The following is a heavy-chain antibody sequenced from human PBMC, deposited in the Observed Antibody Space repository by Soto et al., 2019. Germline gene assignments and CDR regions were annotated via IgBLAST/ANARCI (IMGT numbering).Heavy chain of an antibody. CDR2: INHRGGT. D-gene: IGHD6-6*01. CDR1: GGSFSGYY. Sequence: SETLSLTCAVYGGSFSGYYWSWIRQSPGKGLEWIGEINHRGGTNYNPSLKSRVTISVDTSKNQFSLKLSSVTAADTAVYYCARRYGSCFDYWGQGTLVTVSS. CDR3: ARRYGSCFDY. J-gene: IGHJ4*02. V-gene: IGHV4-34*01.